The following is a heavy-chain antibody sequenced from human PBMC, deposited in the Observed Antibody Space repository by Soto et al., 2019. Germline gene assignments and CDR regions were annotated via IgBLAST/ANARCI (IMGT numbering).Heavy chain of an antibody. Sequence: GGSLRLSCAASGFTFSSYSMNWVLHAPGKGLEWVSSISSSSSYIYYADSVKGRFTISRDNAKNSLYLQMNSLRAEDTAVYYCAREPRNDFWSGYSDYYYHGMDVWGQGTTVTVSS. J-gene: IGHJ6*02. CDR2: ISSSSSYI. V-gene: IGHV3-21*01. D-gene: IGHD3-3*01. CDR1: GFTFSSYS. CDR3: AREPRNDFWSGYSDYYYHGMDV.